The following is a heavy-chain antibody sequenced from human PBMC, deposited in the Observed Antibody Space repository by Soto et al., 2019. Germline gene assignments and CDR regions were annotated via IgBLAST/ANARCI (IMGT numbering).Heavy chain of an antibody. CDR3: ARGSVYCSSTSCPIDY. CDR2: IYYSGST. D-gene: IGHD2-2*01. V-gene: IGHV4-31*03. CDR1: GGSISSGGYY. Sequence: PSETLSLTCTVSGGSISSGGYYWSWIRQHPGKGLEWIGYIYYSGSTYYNPSLKSRVSISVDTSKNQFSLKLSSVTAADTAVYYCARGSVYCSSTSCPIDYWGQGTLVTRLL. J-gene: IGHJ4*02.